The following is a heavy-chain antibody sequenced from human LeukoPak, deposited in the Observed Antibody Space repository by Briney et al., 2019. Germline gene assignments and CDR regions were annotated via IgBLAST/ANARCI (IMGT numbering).Heavy chain of an antibody. CDR3: ARGPTRTTNYHYGKDV. V-gene: IGHV3-72*01. J-gene: IGHJ6*04. CDR1: GFTFSDHY. D-gene: IGHD1-1*01. Sequence: GGSLRLSCAASGFTFSDHYMDWVRQAPGKGLEWVGRIRDKANSYTTQYAAAVKCRFTISRDESKKSLYLQMNSLETEDTAVYYCARGPTRTTNYHYGKDVWGKGTTVTVSS. CDR2: IRDKANSYTT.